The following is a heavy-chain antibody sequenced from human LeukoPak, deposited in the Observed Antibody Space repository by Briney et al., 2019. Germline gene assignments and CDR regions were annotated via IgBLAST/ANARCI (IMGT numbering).Heavy chain of an antibody. CDR3: ARVSGSGLYFKSFDP. Sequence: SETLSLTCSVSGDDISSSNWWTWVRQPPQKGLEWIGEVYHSGSMNYNPSLKSRIYMSVDKSQDRFSLRLTSVTAADTAVYFCARVSGSGLYFKSFDPWGQGTLVIVSS. V-gene: IGHV4-4*02. CDR1: GDDISSSNW. J-gene: IGHJ5*01. D-gene: IGHD3-10*01. CDR2: VYHSGSM.